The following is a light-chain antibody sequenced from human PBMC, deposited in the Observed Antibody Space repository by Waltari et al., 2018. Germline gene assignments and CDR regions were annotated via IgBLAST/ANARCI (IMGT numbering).Light chain of an antibody. CDR1: NSINIW. Sequence: EIQLTQSPFTLSVSVGDRVTIPCRASNSINIWLAWYQQKQGKAPKLLIYKASSLKSGVPSMFSGSGSGTEFTLTISSLQPDDFATYYCQQYNSYWTFGQGTKVEIK. J-gene: IGKJ1*01. V-gene: IGKV1-5*03. CDR2: KAS. CDR3: QQYNSYWT.